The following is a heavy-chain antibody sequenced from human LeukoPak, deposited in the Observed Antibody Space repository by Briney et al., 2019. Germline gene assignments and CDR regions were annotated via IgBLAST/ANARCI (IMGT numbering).Heavy chain of an antibody. CDR1: GFTFSDYY. CDR2: ISSSGSTI. J-gene: IGHJ4*02. CDR3: SVATTYGAPDG. V-gene: IGHV3-11*01. Sequence: PGGSLRLSCAASGFTFSDYYMSWIRQAPGKGLEWVSYISSSGSTIYYADSEKGRFTISRDNAKNSLYLQMNSLRAEDTAVYYCSVATTYGAPDGWGQGTLVTVSS. D-gene: IGHD5-12*01.